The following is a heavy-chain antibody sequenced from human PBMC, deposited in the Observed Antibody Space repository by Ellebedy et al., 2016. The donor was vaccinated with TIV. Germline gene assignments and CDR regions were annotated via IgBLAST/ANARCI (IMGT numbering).Heavy chain of an antibody. CDR2: INAGNGNT. V-gene: IGHV1-3*01. CDR1: GYTFTTYA. D-gene: IGHD2-15*01. Sequence: AASVKVSCKASGYTFTTYAMHWVRQAPGQRREWMGWINAGNGNTKYSQKFQGRVTITRDTSASTAYMELSSLRSEDTAIYYCARELRGTCDYWGQGTLVTVSS. CDR3: ARELRGTCDY. J-gene: IGHJ4*02.